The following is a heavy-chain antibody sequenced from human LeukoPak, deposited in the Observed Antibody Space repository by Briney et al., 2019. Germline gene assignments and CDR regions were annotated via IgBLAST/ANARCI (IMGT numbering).Heavy chain of an antibody. CDR1: GGSISSYY. Sequence: PSETLSLTCTVSGGSISSYYWSWIRQPPGKGLEWIGYIYYSGSTNYNPSLKSRVTISVDTSKNQFSLKLSSVTAADTAVYYCARGGGVVVLDYWGQGTLVTVSS. V-gene: IGHV4-59*12. D-gene: IGHD3-16*02. CDR2: IYYSGST. CDR3: ARGGGVVVLDY. J-gene: IGHJ4*02.